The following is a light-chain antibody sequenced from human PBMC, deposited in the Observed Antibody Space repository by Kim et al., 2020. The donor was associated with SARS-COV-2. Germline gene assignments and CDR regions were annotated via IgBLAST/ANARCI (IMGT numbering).Light chain of an antibody. CDR2: DAS. CDR3: QHRSSRLQAYA. V-gene: IGKV3-11*01. J-gene: IGKJ2*01. CDR1: QRVTSY. Sequence: EIVLTQSPATLSLSPGETATLSCRASQRVTSYLAWYQQKVGQAPRLIIYDASNRATGIPARFMGSGSGTDFTLTINSLEPEDFAVYYCQHRSSRLQAYAFGQGTKLEIK.